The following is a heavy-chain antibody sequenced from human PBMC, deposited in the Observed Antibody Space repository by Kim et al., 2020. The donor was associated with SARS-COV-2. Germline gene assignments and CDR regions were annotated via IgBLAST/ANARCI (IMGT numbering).Heavy chain of an antibody. J-gene: IGHJ1*01. CDR2: ISGSGGNI. V-gene: IGHV3-23*01. Sequence: GGSLRLSCAASGFTFNNYAMSWVRQAPGKGLEWVSGISGSGGNIYYADSVKGRLNISRDNSKNTLYLQMNSLRAEDTAVYYCAKERGYSAFPLNSEYFQYWGQGTLVTVSS. CDR3: AKERGYSAFPLNSEYFQY. CDR1: GFTFNNYA. D-gene: IGHD5-12*01.